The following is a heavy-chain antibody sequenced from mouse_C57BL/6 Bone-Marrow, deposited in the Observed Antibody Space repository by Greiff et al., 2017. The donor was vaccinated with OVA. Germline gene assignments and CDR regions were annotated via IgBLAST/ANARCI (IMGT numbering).Heavy chain of an antibody. V-gene: IGHV5-6*02. J-gene: IGHJ2*01. Sequence: EVMLVESGGDLVKPGGSLKLSCAASGFTFSSYGMSWVRQTPDKRLEWVATISSGGSYTYYPDSVKGRFTISRDNAKNTLYLQMSSLKSEDTAMYYCARSNPNYFDYWGQGTTLTVSS. CDR3: ARSNPNYFDY. CDR1: GFTFSSYG. CDR2: ISSGGSYT.